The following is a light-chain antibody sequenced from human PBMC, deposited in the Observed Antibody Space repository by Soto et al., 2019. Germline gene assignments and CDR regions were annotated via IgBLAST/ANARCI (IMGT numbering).Light chain of an antibody. CDR3: QQYGSSGT. Sequence: DIQMTQSPSSVSASVGYRVTITCRASESISTWLAWYQQKPGKAPKVLMYDASSLESGVPSRFSGSGSGTEFTLTISRLEPEDFAVYYCQQYGSSGTFGQGTKVDIK. CDR2: DAS. V-gene: IGKV1-5*01. J-gene: IGKJ1*01. CDR1: ESISTW.